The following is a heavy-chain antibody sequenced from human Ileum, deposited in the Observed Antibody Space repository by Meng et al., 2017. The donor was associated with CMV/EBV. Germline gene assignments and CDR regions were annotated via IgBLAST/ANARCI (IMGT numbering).Heavy chain of an antibody. CDR2: IFHSQSV. CDR1: GGSISGDHW. CDR3: GGGGNLGY. J-gene: IGHJ4*02. Sequence: VLLQESGPGLVKPSEALSLTCAVSGGSISGDHWWHWVRQSPGKGLEWIGEIFHSQSVRFNPSLKSRVTISIDKSKNKFSLNLKSVTAADTAVYYCGGGGNLGYWGQGTLVTVSS. V-gene: IGHV4-4*02. D-gene: IGHD4-23*01.